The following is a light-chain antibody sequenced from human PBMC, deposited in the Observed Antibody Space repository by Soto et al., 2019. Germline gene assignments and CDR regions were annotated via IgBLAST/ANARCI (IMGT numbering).Light chain of an antibody. V-gene: IGKV2-28*01. CDR3: MQPLQSWT. CDR1: QSLLHSNGYNY. Sequence: DLVKPQSPPSLPIPLGDPPRFSPRSGQSLLHSNGYNYLDWYLQKPGQSPQLLIYLGSNRASGVPDRFSGSGSGTDFTLKISRVEAEDVGVYYCMQPLQSWTFGQGTKVDIK. J-gene: IGKJ1*01. CDR2: LGS.